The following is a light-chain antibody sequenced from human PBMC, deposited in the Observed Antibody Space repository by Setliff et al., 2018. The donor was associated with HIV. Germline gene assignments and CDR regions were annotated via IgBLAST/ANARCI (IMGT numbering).Light chain of an antibody. J-gene: IGLJ1*01. CDR2: QAS. CDR1: SGDVGRYNL. Sequence: QSVLTQPASVSGSPGQSTTISCTGTSGDVGRYNLVSWYQQQPGKPPKLMIYQASKRPSGVSNRFSGSKSGNTASLTISGLQAEDEADYYCCSNTGSNTYVFGTGTKVTV. V-gene: IGLV2-23*01. CDR3: CSNTGSNTYV.